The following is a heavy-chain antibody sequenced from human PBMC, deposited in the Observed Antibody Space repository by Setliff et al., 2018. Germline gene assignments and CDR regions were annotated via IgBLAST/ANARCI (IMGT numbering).Heavy chain of an antibody. CDR1: GFTFSDYY. D-gene: IGHD6-13*01. V-gene: IGHV3-11*05. CDR2: ISSSSSYT. J-gene: IGHJ6*02. CDR3: ARDRALSAAAPLGELPYYGMDV. Sequence: LRLSCAASGFTFSDYYMSWIRQAPGKGLEWVSYISSSSSYTNYADSVKGRCTISRDNAKNSLYLQMNSLRAEDTAVYYCARDRALSAAAPLGELPYYGMDVWGQGTTVTVSS.